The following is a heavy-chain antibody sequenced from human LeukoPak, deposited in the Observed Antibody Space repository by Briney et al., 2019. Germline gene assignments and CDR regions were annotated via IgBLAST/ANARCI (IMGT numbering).Heavy chain of an antibody. Sequence: GGSLRLSCAASGFTVSSNYMSWVRQAPGKGLEWVSVIYSGGSTYYADSVKGRFTISRDNSKNSLYLQMNSLRAEDTAVYYCARLSSGSSSWYDIDYWGQGTLVTVSS. CDR2: IYSGGST. J-gene: IGHJ4*02. CDR3: ARLSSGSSSWYDIDY. V-gene: IGHV3-66*04. CDR1: GFTVSSNY. D-gene: IGHD6-13*01.